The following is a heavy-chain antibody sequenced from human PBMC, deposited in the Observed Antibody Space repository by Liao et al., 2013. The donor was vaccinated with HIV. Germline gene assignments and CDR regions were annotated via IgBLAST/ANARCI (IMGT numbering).Heavy chain of an antibody. Sequence: QLQLEESGSGLVKPSQTLSLTCTVFGASLSYGGYSWSWIRQTAGKGLEWIGYFYHSGTTFYNPSLMSRVSISVDRSRNQFSLRLTSVTAADTAVYFCARAVSSDNYHDAFDFWGRGTLVAVSS. CDR1: GASLSYGGYS. CDR2: FYHSGTT. J-gene: IGHJ3*01. V-gene: IGHV4-30-2*01. CDR3: ARAVSSDNYHDAFDF. D-gene: IGHD6-19*01.